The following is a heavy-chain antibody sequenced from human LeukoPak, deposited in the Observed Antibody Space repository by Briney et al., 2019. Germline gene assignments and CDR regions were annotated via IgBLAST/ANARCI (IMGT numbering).Heavy chain of an antibody. CDR2: IYDSGST. J-gene: IGHJ4*02. CDR1: GGSIRSSYYY. Sequence: PSETLSLTCTVSGGSIRSSYYYWGWIRQPPGKGLEWIGSIYDSGSTYYNPSLKSRLTISVDTSKNQFSLKLSSVTAADTAVYYCAREYNYGIDYWGQGTLVTVSS. CDR3: AREYNYGIDY. D-gene: IGHD5-18*01. V-gene: IGHV4-39*07.